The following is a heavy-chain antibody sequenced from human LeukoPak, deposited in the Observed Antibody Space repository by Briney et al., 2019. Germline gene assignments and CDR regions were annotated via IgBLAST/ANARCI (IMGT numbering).Heavy chain of an antibody. V-gene: IGHV1-2*02. D-gene: IGHD4-4*01. CDR1: GYTFTGYY. CDR3: ASSLHDYSIVGY. J-gene: IGHJ4*02. CDR2: INPNSGGP. Sequence: GASVKVSCKASGYTFTGYYMHWVRQAPGQGLEWMGWINPNSGGPNYAQKFQGRVTMTRDTSISTAYMELSRLRSDDTAVYYCASSLHDYSIVGYWGQGTLVTVSS.